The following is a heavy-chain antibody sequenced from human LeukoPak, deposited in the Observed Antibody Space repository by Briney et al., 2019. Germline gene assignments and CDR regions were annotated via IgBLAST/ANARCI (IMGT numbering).Heavy chain of an antibody. J-gene: IGHJ4*02. CDR2: ITPSDSYT. Sequence: VESLKISCKASAYSFTTFWISWVRQMPGKGLEWMGRITPSDSYTNYSPSFRGHVTISADKSITTAYLQWSSLRASDTAMYYCATSSGNNPFDYWGQGTLVTVSS. CDR3: ATSSGNNPFDY. V-gene: IGHV5-10-1*01. D-gene: IGHD1-14*01. CDR1: AYSFTTFW.